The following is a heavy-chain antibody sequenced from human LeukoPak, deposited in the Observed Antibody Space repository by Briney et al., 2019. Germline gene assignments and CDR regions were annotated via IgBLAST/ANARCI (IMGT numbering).Heavy chain of an antibody. J-gene: IGHJ4*02. CDR3: ARVERGGLDY. D-gene: IGHD3-10*01. CDR2: VYPGESS. V-gene: IGHV4-4*07. CDR1: GGSISSYY. Sequence: SETLSLTCTVSGGSISSYYWSWIQQPAGKGLEWIGRVYPGESSEYNPSLKSRVTMSVDTPKNQFSLKVNSVTAADTAVYYCARVERGGLDYWGQGTLVTVSS.